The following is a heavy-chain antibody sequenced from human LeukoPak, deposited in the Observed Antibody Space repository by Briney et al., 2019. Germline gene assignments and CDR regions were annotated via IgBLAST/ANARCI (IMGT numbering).Heavy chain of an antibody. Sequence: ASVKVSCKASGYTFTSYGISWVRQAPGQGLEWMGWISAYNGNTNYAQKLQGRVTMTTDTSTSTAYMELRSLRSDDTAVYYCARDSSIVRGVIPSRYFDLWGRGTLVTVSS. CDR1: GYTFTSYG. CDR3: ARDSSIVRGVIPSRYFDL. CDR2: ISAYNGNT. J-gene: IGHJ2*01. D-gene: IGHD3-10*01. V-gene: IGHV1-18*01.